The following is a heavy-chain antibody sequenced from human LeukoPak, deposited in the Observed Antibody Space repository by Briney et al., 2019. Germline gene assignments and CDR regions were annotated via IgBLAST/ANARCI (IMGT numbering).Heavy chain of an antibody. CDR2: IKQDGSEK. D-gene: IGHD6-19*01. CDR3: ARDNSIRQWLANYYYYYYMDV. V-gene: IGHV3-7*01. CDR1: GFTFSSYW. Sequence: GGSLRLSCAAPGFTFSSYWMSWVRQARGKGLEWVANIKQDGSEKYYVDSVKGRFTISRDNAKNSLYLQMNSLRAEDAAVYYCARDNSIRQWLANYYYYYYMDVWGKGTTVTVSS. J-gene: IGHJ6*03.